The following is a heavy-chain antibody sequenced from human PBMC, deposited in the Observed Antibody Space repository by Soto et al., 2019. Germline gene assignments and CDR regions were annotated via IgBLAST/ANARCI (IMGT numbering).Heavy chain of an antibody. V-gene: IGHV4-4*02. J-gene: IGHJ6*02. D-gene: IGHD3-9*01. Sequence: SETLSLTCAVSGGSISSSNWWSWVRQPPGKGLEWIGEIYHSGSTNYNPSLKSRVTISVDKSKNQFSLKLSSVTAADTAVYYCARGDYDILTGYYYYYGMDVWGQGTTVTVSS. CDR2: IYHSGST. CDR3: ARGDYDILTGYYYYYGMDV. CDR1: GGSISSSNW.